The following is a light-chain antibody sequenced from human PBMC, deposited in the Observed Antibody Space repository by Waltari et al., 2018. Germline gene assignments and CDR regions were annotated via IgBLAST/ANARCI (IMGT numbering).Light chain of an antibody. V-gene: IGKV3-11*01. J-gene: IGKJ4*01. Sequence: ELVFTQSPATLSLSPGDRATLSCRASQSVGNSLGGYQQKPGQAPRLLIYDASNRASDIPARFSGSGSGTDFTLTISSLEPEDFAVYYCQERSNWLAHSFGGGTKVEIK. CDR2: DAS. CDR3: QERSNWLAHS. CDR1: QSVGNS.